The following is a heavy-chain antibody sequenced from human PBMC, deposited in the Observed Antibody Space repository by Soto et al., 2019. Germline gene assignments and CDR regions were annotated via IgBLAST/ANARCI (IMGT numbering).Heavy chain of an antibody. CDR1: GFTLSSYG. Sequence: QVQLVESGGGVVQPGRSLRLSCAASGFTLSSYGMHWVRQAPGKGLEWVAVIWCDGTNKYYADSVKGRITISTDNSKNTMYLQMNSLRAEDTAVYYCARDRGAAAGTRYYYGMDVWGQGTTVTVSS. J-gene: IGHJ6*02. CDR2: IWCDGTNK. CDR3: ARDRGAAAGTRYYYGMDV. D-gene: IGHD6-13*01. V-gene: IGHV3-33*01.